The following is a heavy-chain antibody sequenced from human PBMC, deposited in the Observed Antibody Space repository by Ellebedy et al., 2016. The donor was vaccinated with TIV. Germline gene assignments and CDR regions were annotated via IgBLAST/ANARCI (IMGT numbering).Heavy chain of an antibody. CDR1: GFSLTNAW. V-gene: IGHV3-15*01. CDR3: TTKTNLTVTATDY. Sequence: GGSLRLSCATPGFSLTNAWMHWVRQAPGKGLEWVGRTKSETDGGTTDYAAPVKGRFTISRDDSKNTLDLQMNSLKTEDTGIYYCTTKTNLTVTATDYWGQGTLVTVSS. J-gene: IGHJ4*02. CDR2: TKSETDGGTT. D-gene: IGHD2-21*02.